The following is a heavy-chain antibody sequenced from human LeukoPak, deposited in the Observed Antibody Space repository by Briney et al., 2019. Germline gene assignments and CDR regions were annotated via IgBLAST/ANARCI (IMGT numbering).Heavy chain of an antibody. CDR2: IYYSGST. CDR3: ARGRYVWGSYRPFDY. D-gene: IGHD3-16*02. CDR1: GGSIGGSSYY. J-gene: IGHJ4*02. V-gene: IGHV4-39*02. Sequence: PSETLSLTCTVSGGSIGGSSYYWGWIRQPPGKGLEWIGSIYYSGSTYYNPSLKSRVTISVDTSKNQSSLKLSSVTAADTAVYYCARGRYVWGSYRPFDYWGQGTLVTVSS.